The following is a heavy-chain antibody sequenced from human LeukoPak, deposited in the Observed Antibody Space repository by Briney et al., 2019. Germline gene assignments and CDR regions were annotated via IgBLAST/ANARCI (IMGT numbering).Heavy chain of an antibody. V-gene: IGHV4-34*01. CDR1: GGSFNDYY. CDR2: INHSGST. Sequence: PSETLSLTCAVYGGSFNDYYWIWIRQPPGKGLEWIGEINHSGSTNYNPSLKSRVTISVDTSKNQFSLKLSSVTAADTAVYYCAREASIRRITMVRGVLDYWGQGTLVTVSS. J-gene: IGHJ4*02. CDR3: AREASIRRITMVRGVLDY. D-gene: IGHD3-10*01.